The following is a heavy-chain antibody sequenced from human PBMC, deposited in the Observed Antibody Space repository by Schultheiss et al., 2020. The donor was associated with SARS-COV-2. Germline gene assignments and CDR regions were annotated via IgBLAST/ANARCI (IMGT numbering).Heavy chain of an antibody. CDR3: AKDIRSSSSQD. V-gene: IGHV3-23*01. J-gene: IGHJ4*02. CDR2: ISGSGGST. D-gene: IGHD6-6*01. Sequence: ESLKISCAASGFTFSSYAMHWVRQAPGKGLEWVSAISGSGGSTYYADSVKGRFTISRDNSKNTLYLQMNSLRAEDTAVYYCAKDIRSSSSQDWGQGTLVTVSS. CDR1: GFTFSSYA.